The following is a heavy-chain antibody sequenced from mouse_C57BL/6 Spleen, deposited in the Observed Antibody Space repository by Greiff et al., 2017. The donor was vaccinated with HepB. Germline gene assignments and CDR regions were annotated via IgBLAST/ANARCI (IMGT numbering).Heavy chain of an antibody. CDR3: ARSGYDWYFDV. D-gene: IGHD2-2*01. Sequence: VKLMESGPELVKPGASVKISCKASGYSFTSYYIHWVKQRPGQGLEWIGWIYPGSGNTKYNEKFKGKATLTADTSSSTAYMQLSSLTSEDSAVYYCARSGYDWYFDVWGTGTTVTVSS. J-gene: IGHJ1*03. V-gene: IGHV1-66*01. CDR2: IYPGSGNT. CDR1: GYSFTSYY.